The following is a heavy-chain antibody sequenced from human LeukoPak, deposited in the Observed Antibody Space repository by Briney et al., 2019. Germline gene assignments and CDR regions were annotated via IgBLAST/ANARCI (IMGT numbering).Heavy chain of an antibody. CDR2: IYSGGST. Sequence: GGSLRLSCAASGFTFSSYAMTWVRQAPGKGLEWVSVIYSGGSTYYADSVKGRFTISRDNSKNTLYLQMNSLRAEDTAVYYCARVGSWFGELSGDYWGQGTLVTVSS. CDR3: ARVGSWFGELSGDY. D-gene: IGHD3-10*01. V-gene: IGHV3-66*01. J-gene: IGHJ4*02. CDR1: GFTFSSYA.